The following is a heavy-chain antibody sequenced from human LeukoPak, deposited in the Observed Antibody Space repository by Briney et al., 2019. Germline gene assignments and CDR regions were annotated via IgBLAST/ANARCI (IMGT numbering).Heavy chain of an antibody. CDR2: TSHNEYNK. Sequence: GGSLRLSCAASGFTFSNYAMHWVRQAPGKGMEWVAATSHNEYNKYYADSVNGRFTISRDNSKNTLYLEVNSLRADDTAVYYCARGPGLAMGKGYFDYCGQGTLVTVSS. CDR1: GFTFSNYA. D-gene: IGHD6-19*01. J-gene: IGHJ4*02. V-gene: IGHV3-30-3*01. CDR3: ARGPGLAMGKGYFDY.